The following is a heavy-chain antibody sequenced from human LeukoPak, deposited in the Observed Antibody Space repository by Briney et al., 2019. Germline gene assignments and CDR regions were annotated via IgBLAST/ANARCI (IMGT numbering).Heavy chain of an antibody. Sequence: PGGSLRLSCAASGFTFSISAMSWVRQAPGRGLEWVSTINAGGDSTNYAESVKGRFTISRDNSKNTLYLRMTSLRAEDTAVYYCAKDSHYSSSPPLSDYWGQGTLVTVSS. CDR3: AKDSHYSSSPPLSDY. CDR1: GFTFSISA. D-gene: IGHD6-6*01. V-gene: IGHV3-23*01. J-gene: IGHJ4*02. CDR2: INAGGDST.